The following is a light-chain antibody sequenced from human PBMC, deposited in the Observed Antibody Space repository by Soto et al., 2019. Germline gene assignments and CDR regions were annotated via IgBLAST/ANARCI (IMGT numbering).Light chain of an antibody. J-gene: IGKJ4*01. V-gene: IGKV1-27*01. CDR1: QDIVNF. CDR3: QKCKVAPFT. CDR2: AAS. Sequence: DIQMTQYPSSLSAFVGDRVTITCRASQDIVNFLAWYQQKPGKVPKLLIYAASTLQSGVPSRFSGSGSGTDFTLTISSLQPEDVATYYCQKCKVAPFTFGGGTKVEIK.